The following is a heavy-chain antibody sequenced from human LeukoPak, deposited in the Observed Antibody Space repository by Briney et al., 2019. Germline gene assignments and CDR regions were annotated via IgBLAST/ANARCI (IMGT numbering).Heavy chain of an antibody. J-gene: IGHJ4*02. V-gene: IGHV3-9*01. CDR3: AREYYDSSGYYLYYFDY. D-gene: IGHD3-22*01. Sequence: GGSLRLSCAASGFIFDDYAMHWVRQAPGKGLEWVSGISWKSGSIGYADSVKGRFTISRDNAKNSLNLQMNSLRSEDTAVYYCAREYYDSSGYYLYYFDYWGQGTLVTVSS. CDR2: ISWKSGSI. CDR1: GFIFDDYA.